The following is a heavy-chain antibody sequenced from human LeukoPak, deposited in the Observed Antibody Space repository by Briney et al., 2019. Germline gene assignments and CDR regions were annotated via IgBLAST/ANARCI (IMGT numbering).Heavy chain of an antibody. V-gene: IGHV4-4*07. D-gene: IGHD1-7*01. CDR2: IYVSGST. J-gene: IGHJ5*02. CDR3: ARDSGTTGEVKFDP. Sequence: SETLSLTCTVSGDSISSYYWSWIRQPAGKAPEWIGLIYVSGSTTYNPSLESRVTMSLDTSKNHFSLKLRSVTAADTAVYYCARDSGTTGEVKFDPWGQGTLVTVSS. CDR1: GDSISSYY.